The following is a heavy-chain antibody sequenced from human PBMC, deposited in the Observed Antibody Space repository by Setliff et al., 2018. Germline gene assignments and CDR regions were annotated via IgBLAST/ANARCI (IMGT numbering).Heavy chain of an antibody. CDR2: MNPNCGNT. CDR1: GYTFTSYD. J-gene: IGHJ3*02. V-gene: IGHV1-8*03. CDR3: ARGYCSGGSCYSGLPSAFDI. Sequence: ASVKVSCKASGYTFTSYDINWVRQATGQGLEWMGWMNPNCGNTGYAQKFQGRVTITRNTSISTAYMELSSLRSEDTAVYYCARGYCSGGSCYSGLPSAFDIWGQGTMVTVSS. D-gene: IGHD2-15*01.